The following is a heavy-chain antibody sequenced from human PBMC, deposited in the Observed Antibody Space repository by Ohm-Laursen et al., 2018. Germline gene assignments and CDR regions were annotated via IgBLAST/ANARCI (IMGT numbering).Heavy chain of an antibody. CDR1: TVTFTNYW. CDR3: ARVSSGRLNY. Sequence: SLRLSCSASTVTFTNYWMTWVRQAPGKGLEWVAHIKQDGSEIYYVDSVKGRFTISRDNAKNSLYLQMNSLRAEDTAVYYCARVSSGRLNYWGQGTLVTVSS. J-gene: IGHJ4*02. CDR2: IKQDGSEI. D-gene: IGHD3-22*01. V-gene: IGHV3-7*03.